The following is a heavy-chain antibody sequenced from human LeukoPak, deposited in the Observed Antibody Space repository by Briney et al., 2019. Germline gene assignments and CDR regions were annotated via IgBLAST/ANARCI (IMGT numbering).Heavy chain of an antibody. CDR3: ARDTSTHYDIQRFDP. Sequence: SQTLSLTCTVSGGSISSGDYYWSWIRRPPGKGLEWIGYLYYSGSTYYNPSLKSRVTISLDTSKNQFSLKLSSVTAADTAVYYCARDTSTHYDIQRFDPPRQGTLVTVSS. J-gene: IGHJ5*02. D-gene: IGHD3-9*01. V-gene: IGHV4-30-4*08. CDR2: LYYSGST. CDR1: GGSISSGDYY.